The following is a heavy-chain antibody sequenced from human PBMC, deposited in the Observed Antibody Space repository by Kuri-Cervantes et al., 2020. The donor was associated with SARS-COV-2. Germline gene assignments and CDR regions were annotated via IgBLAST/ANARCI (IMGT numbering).Heavy chain of an antibody. CDR2: IYSGGTT. V-gene: IGHV3-66*01. Sequence: LKISCAASGFTVTSDFMTWVRQAPGKGLEWVSIIYSGGTTYYGDSVKGRFTMSRDTSKSTVYLQMDSLRVDDTAVYYCARARLGDWYFDLWGRGTMVTVSS. CDR1: GFTVTSDF. D-gene: IGHD3-16*01. J-gene: IGHJ2*01. CDR3: ARARLGDWYFDL.